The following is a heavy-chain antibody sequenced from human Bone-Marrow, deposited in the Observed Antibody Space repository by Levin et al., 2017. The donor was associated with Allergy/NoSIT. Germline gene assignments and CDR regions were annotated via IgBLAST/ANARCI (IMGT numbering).Heavy chain of an antibody. CDR3: TTITTGTTDP. Sequence: AGGSLRLSCTVSGSSISSDYHWGWIRQPPGKGLEWIGSIYHTGTTYYNPSLKSRVTISVDTSKNQFSLKVSSVTAADTAVYYCTTITTGTTDPWGQGTLVTVSS. D-gene: IGHD1-1*01. CDR1: GSSISSDYH. J-gene: IGHJ5*02. CDR2: IYHTGTT. V-gene: IGHV4-38-2*02.